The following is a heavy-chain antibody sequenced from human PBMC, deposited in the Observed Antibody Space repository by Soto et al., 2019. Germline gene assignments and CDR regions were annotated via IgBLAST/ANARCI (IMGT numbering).Heavy chain of an antibody. V-gene: IGHV5-10-1*01. CDR2: IDPSDSYT. J-gene: IGHJ6*02. CDR1: GYSFTSYW. Sequence: GESLKISCKGSGYSFTSYWISWVRQMPGKGLEWMGRIDPSDSYTNYSPSFQGHVTISADKSISTAYLQWSSLTASDIALYYCPRYYYYGMDFWGQGTTVTVSS. CDR3: PRYYYYGMDF.